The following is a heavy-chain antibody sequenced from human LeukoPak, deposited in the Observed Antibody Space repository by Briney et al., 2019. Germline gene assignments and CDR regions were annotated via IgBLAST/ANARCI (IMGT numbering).Heavy chain of an antibody. CDR2: LNEDGSVK. J-gene: IGHJ4*02. V-gene: IGHV3-7*03. CDR3: ARDDINLYYGSGSYFNY. CDR1: EFSFSTNW. Sequence: GGSLRLSCATSEFSFSTNWMHWVRQTPGKGLEWVAELNEDGSVKYYVDSVKGRFTISRDNAKNSVYLQMTSLRAEDTAVYFCARDDINLYYGSGSYFNYWGQGTLVTVSS. D-gene: IGHD3-10*01.